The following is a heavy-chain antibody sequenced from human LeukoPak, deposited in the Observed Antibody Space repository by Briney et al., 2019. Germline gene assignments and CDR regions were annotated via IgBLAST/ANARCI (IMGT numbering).Heavy chain of an antibody. V-gene: IGHV3-74*01. CDR3: ARTYYDFWSGSGRMGY. J-gene: IGHJ4*02. Sequence: GGSLRLSCAASGFTFSSYWMHWVRQAPGKGLVWVARINTDGSSTSYADSVKGRFTISRDNAKNTLYLQMNSLRAEDTAVYYCARTYYDFWSGSGRMGYWGQGTLVTVSS. CDR2: INTDGSST. CDR1: GFTFSSYW. D-gene: IGHD3-3*01.